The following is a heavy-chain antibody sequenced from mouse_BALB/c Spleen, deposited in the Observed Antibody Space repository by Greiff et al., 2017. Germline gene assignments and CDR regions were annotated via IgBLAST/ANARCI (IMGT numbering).Heavy chain of an antibody. V-gene: IGHV5-12-2*01. J-gene: IGHJ2*01. Sequence: EVKLMESGGGLVQPGGSLKLSCAASGFTFSSYTMSWVRQTPEKRLEWVAYISNGGGSTYYPDTVKGRFTISRDNAKNTLYLQMSSLKSEDTAMYYCARHRAVVAPFDYWGQGTTLTVSS. CDR3: ARHRAVVAPFDY. CDR2: ISNGGGST. D-gene: IGHD1-1*01. CDR1: GFTFSSYT.